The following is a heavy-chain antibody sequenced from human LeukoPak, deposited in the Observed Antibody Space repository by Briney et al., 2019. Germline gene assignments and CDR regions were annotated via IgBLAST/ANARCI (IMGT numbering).Heavy chain of an antibody. Sequence: ASVKVSCKASGYTFSTHEINWGRQAPGHGLEWMGLMNPNLGNTAYAQKFQGRVTMTRNTSISTAYMELSSLRSEDTAVYYCARWIAVRSGFDYWGPGTQVTVSS. J-gene: IGHJ4*02. CDR3: ARWIAVRSGFDY. D-gene: IGHD6-6*01. CDR1: GYTFSTHE. V-gene: IGHV1-8*01. CDR2: MNPNLGNT.